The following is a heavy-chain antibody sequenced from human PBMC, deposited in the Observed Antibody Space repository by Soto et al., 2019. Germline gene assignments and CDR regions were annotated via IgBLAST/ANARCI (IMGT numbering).Heavy chain of an antibody. CDR2: INPNSNGT. V-gene: IGHV1-2*02. CDR1: GCTFTVFY. J-gene: IGHJ3*02. CDR3: ARPPYYYDSNGYPFDAFDI. D-gene: IGHD3-22*01. Sequence: ASVKVSCKASGCTFTVFYMHWVRQAPGQGPEWMGWINPNSNGTNYAQRFQGRVTMTTDTSISTAYMELSGLKSDDTAVYYCARPPYYYDSNGYPFDAFDIWGQGTMVTVSS.